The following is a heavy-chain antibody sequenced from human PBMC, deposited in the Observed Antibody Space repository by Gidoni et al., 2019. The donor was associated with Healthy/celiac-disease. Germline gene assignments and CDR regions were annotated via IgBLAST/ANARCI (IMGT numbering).Heavy chain of an antibody. J-gene: IGHJ4*02. Sequence: QVQLVQSGAEVEKPGASVKVSCKASGYTFTSYAMHWVRQAPGQRLEWMGWINAGNGNTKYSQKFQGRVTITRDTSASTAYMELSSLRSEDTAVYYCAREGIVVVPAARDFDYWGQGTLVTVSS. CDR3: AREGIVVVPAARDFDY. D-gene: IGHD2-2*01. V-gene: IGHV1-3*01. CDR2: INAGNGNT. CDR1: GYTFTSYA.